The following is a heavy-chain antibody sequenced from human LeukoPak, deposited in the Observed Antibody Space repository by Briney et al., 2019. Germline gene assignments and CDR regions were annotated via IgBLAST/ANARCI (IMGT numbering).Heavy chain of an antibody. CDR1: GYTFTSYG. CDR3: ARSSGYCSSTSCYGDNWFDP. J-gene: IGHJ5*02. Sequence: GASVKVSCTASGYTFTSYGISWVRQAPGQGLEWMGWISAYNGNTNYAQKLQGRVTMTTDTSTSTAYMELRSLRSDDTAVYYCARSSGYCSSTSCYGDNWFDPWGQGTLVTVSS. CDR2: ISAYNGNT. V-gene: IGHV1-18*01. D-gene: IGHD2-2*01.